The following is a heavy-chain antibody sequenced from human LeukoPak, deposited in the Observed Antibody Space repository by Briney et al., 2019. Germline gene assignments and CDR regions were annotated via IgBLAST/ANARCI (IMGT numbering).Heavy chain of an antibody. V-gene: IGHV4-59*01. CDR3: ARDSKLTGVDY. CDR1: GGSISSYY. J-gene: IGHJ4*02. CDR2: IYYSGST. D-gene: IGHD7-27*01. Sequence: SETLSLTCTVSGGSISSYYWSWIRQPPGKGLEWIGYIYYSGSTNYNPSPKSRVTISVDTSKNQFSLKLSSVTAADTAVYYCARDSKLTGVDYWGQGTLVTVSS.